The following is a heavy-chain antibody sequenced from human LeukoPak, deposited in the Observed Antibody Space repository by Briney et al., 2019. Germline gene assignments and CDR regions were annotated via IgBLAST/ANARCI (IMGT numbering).Heavy chain of an antibody. CDR3: ARDAQLSGSGSYGPFDY. D-gene: IGHD3-10*01. V-gene: IGHV4-31*03. Sequence: TSETLSLTCTVSGGSISSGGYYWSWIRQHPGKGVEWIGYIYYSGSTYYNPSLKSRVTISVDTSKNQFSLKLSSVTAADTAVYYCARDAQLSGSGSYGPFDYWGQGTLVTVSS. CDR1: GGSISSGGYY. CDR2: IYYSGST. J-gene: IGHJ4*02.